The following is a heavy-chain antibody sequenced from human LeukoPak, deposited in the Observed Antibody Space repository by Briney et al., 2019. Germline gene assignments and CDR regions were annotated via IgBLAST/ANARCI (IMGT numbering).Heavy chain of an antibody. Sequence: SETLSLTCTVSAGSIIGYYWNWVRHRPGRGLEWIGYVHYSGSAKYNSSLNNRVIISIDTSKNQFSLRLPSVTPADTAVYYCARDLAGEWGNYFDYWGQGIVVTVPS. D-gene: IGHD3-16*01. J-gene: IGHJ4*02. V-gene: IGHV4-59*12. CDR1: AGSIIGYY. CDR3: ARDLAGEWGNYFDY. CDR2: VHYSGSA.